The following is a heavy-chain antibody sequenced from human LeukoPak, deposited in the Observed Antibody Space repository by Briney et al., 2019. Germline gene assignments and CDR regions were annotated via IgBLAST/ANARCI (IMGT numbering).Heavy chain of an antibody. CDR1: GYTFTSYY. Sequence: ASVTVSCTASGYTFTSYYMQWVRQAPGQGLEWMGIINPSGGSTSYAQKFQGRVTMTRDTSTSTVYMELRSLRSEDTAVYYCARGAPPLVPAAKGRDNCFDPWGQGTLVTVSS. V-gene: IGHV1-46*01. CDR3: ARGAPPLVPAAKGRDNCFDP. D-gene: IGHD2-2*01. CDR2: INPSGGST. J-gene: IGHJ5*02.